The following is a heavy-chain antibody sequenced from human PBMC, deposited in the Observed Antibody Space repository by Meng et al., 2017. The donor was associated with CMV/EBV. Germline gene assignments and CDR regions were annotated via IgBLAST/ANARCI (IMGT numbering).Heavy chain of an antibody. CDR2: IIPIFGTA. V-gene: IGHV1-69*01. Sequence: GAGGKKPGSSVKVSCKASGGTFSSYAISWVRQAPGQGLEWMGGIIPIFGTANYAQKFQGRVTITADESTSTAYMELSSLRSEDTAVYYCAREVDDYGDGWYFDLWGRGTLVTVSS. CDR1: GGTFSSYA. J-gene: IGHJ2*01. CDR3: AREVDDYGDGWYFDL. D-gene: IGHD4-17*01.